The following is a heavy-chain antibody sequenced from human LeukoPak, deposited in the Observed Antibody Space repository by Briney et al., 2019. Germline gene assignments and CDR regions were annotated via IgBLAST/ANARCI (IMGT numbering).Heavy chain of an antibody. D-gene: IGHD6-6*01. V-gene: IGHV3-30-3*01. CDR1: GYSLSGNG. CDR2: ISYDGSKK. CDR3: ARVRAAHYYDY. Sequence: PGGSLRLSCAASGYSLSGNGMRWVRQAPGKGLEWVAVISYDGSKKYYADSVKGRFTISRDNPKNTQYLEMNSLKAEDTAVYYCARVRAAHYYDYWGQGTLVTVSS. J-gene: IGHJ4*02.